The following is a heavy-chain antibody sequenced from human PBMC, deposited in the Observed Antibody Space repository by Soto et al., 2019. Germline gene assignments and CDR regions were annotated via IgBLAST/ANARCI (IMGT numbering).Heavy chain of an antibody. CDR1: GFTFSSYG. V-gene: IGHV3-30*18. D-gene: IGHD3-3*01. CDR2: ISYDGSNK. CDR3: AKLSPHPDYDFLSGYSLFDY. Sequence: QVQLVESGGGVVQPGRSLRLSCAASGFTFSSYGMHWVRQAPGKGLEWVAVISYDGSNKYYADSVKGRFTISRDNSKNTLYLQMNSLRAEDTALYYCAKLSPHPDYDFLSGYSLFDYWGQGTLVTVSS. J-gene: IGHJ4*02.